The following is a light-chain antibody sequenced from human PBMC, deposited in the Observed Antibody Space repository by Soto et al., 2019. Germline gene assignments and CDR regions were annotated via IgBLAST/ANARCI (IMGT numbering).Light chain of an antibody. CDR2: WAS. CDR3: QQYYATPYT. CDR1: QNVLYSSNNKNY. V-gene: IGKV4-1*01. J-gene: IGKJ2*01. Sequence: DIVMTQSPDSLAVSLGERATINCKSSQNVLYSSNNKNYLAWYRQKPGQPPKLLISWASTRESGFPDRFSGSGSGTDFTLTISSLQVEDVAVYYCQQYYATPYTFGQGTKLQIK.